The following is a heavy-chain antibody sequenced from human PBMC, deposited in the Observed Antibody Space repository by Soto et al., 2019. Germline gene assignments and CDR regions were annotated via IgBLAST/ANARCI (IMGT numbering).Heavy chain of an antibody. V-gene: IGHV4-39*01. Sequence: KTWETLSLTCTVSGGSISSSSYYWGWIRQPPGKGLEGIGSIYYSGSTYYNPALKSRVTISVDTSKNHFSLKLSSVTAADTPVYYSARSEAGTTTLDYWGQGTLVTVSS. CDR1: GGSISSSSYY. CDR2: IYYSGST. D-gene: IGHD1-1*01. CDR3: ARSEAGTTTLDY. J-gene: IGHJ4*02.